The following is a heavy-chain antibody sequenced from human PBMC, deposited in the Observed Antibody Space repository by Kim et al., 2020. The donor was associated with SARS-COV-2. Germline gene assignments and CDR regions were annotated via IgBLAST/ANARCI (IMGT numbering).Heavy chain of an antibody. CDR2: IYYSGST. CDR1: GGSISSSSYY. D-gene: IGHD6-13*01. CDR3: ATHPQQLPPDDAFDI. Sequence: SETLSLTCTVSGGSISSSSYYWGWIRQPPGKGLEWIGSIYYSGSTYYNPSLKSRVTISVDTSKNQFSLKLSSVTAADTAVYYCATHPQQLPPDDAFDIWGQGTMVTVSS. V-gene: IGHV4-39*01. J-gene: IGHJ3*02.